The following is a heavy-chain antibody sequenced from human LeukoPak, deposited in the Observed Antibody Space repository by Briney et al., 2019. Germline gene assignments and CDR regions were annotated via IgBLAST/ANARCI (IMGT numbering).Heavy chain of an antibody. V-gene: IGHV5-51*01. Sequence: GESLQISCKGSGYSFTSYWIGWVRQMPGKGLEWMGIIYPGDSDTRYSPSFQGQVTISADKSISTAYLQWSSLKASDTAMYYCARRRETLDAVISAAVVGGYYFDYWGQGTLVTVSS. CDR3: ARRRETLDAVISAAVVGGYYFDY. J-gene: IGHJ4*02. CDR1: GYSFTSYW. D-gene: IGHD6-13*01. CDR2: IYPGDSDT.